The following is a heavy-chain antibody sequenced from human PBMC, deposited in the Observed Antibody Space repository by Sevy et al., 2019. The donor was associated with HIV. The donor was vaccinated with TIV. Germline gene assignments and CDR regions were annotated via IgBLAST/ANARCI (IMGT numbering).Heavy chain of an antibody. CDR1: GGTFSSYA. Sequence: ASVKVSCKASGGTFSSYAISWVRQAPGQGLEWMGGIIPIFGTANYAQKFQGRVTITADESTSTAYMELSSLRSEDTAVYYCARDRLAAAGTDGHWFDPWGQGTLVTVSS. D-gene: IGHD6-13*01. V-gene: IGHV1-69*13. CDR3: ARDRLAAAGTDGHWFDP. J-gene: IGHJ5*02. CDR2: IIPIFGTA.